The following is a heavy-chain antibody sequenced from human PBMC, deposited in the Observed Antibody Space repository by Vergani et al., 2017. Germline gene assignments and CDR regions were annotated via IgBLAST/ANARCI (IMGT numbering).Heavy chain of an antibody. CDR3: ARADSGSPRYYYYYMDV. CDR1: GGTFSSYA. Sequence: QVQLVQSGAEVKKPGSSVKVSCKASGGTFSSYAISWVRQAPGQGLEWLGVLIPIFGTANYAQKCHGRVSITADESTSPAYMELSSLRSEDTAVYYCARADSGSPRYYYYYMDVWGKGTTVTVSS. D-gene: IGHD1-26*01. V-gene: IGHV1-69*12. CDR2: LIPIFGTA. J-gene: IGHJ6*03.